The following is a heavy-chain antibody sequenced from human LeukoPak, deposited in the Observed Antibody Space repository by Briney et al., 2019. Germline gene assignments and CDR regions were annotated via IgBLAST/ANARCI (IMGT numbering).Heavy chain of an antibody. D-gene: IGHD6-19*01. CDR2: VYGSGYT. J-gene: IGHJ4*02. CDR3: ARETSLAGFASGLGFNY. Sequence: SETLSLTCTVSGASISGWYWSWIRQPPGKGLEWIGYVYGSGYTNYNPSLKSRVTMSIDTSKNHFSLKLTSVTAADTATYYCARETSLAGFASGLGFNYWGQGILVTVSS. V-gene: IGHV4-59*01. CDR1: GASISGWY.